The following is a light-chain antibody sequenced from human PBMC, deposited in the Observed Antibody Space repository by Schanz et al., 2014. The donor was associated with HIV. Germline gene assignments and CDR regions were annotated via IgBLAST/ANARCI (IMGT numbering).Light chain of an antibody. V-gene: IGLV1-47*01. J-gene: IGLJ2*01. CDR2: KNN. CDR3: QSFDTSLSAVV. CDR1: SSNIGSNY. Sequence: QSVLTQPPSASGTPGQRVTISCSGSSSNIGSNYVYWHQQLPGTAPKLLIYKNNQRPSGVPDRFSGSKSGTSASLIISALQGEDEGDYYCQSFDTSLSAVVFGGGTKLTVL.